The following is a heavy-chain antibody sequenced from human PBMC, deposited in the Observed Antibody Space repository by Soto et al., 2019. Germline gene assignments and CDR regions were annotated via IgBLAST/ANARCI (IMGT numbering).Heavy chain of an antibody. Sequence: SVKVSCKASGGTFSSYAISWVRQVPGQGLEWMGGIIPIFGTANYAQKFQGRVTITADESTSTAYMELSSLRSEDTAVYYCARVEGVLRFLEWSIFDYWGQGSPVTVSS. D-gene: IGHD3-3*01. CDR1: GGTFSSYA. V-gene: IGHV1-69*13. CDR3: ARVEGVLRFLEWSIFDY. J-gene: IGHJ4*02. CDR2: IIPIFGTA.